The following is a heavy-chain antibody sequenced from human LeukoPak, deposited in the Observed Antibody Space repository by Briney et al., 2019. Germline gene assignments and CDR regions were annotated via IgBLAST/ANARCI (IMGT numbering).Heavy chain of an antibody. CDR1: GFTFTNAG. Sequence: PGGSLRLSCAPSGFTFTNAGIHWVRLAAGKGVEWVSFISHDGPNKYYSDSVDGRFTVSRLNSQNTVHMQMTDLRPDDTATYYCASEDVDTGDFWGQGTLVTVSS. CDR3: ASEDVDTGDF. D-gene: IGHD5-18*01. CDR2: ISHDGPNK. V-gene: IGHV3-30*17. J-gene: IGHJ4*02.